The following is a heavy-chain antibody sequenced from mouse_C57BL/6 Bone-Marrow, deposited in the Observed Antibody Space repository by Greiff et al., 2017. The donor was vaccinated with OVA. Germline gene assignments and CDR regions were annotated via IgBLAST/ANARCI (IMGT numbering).Heavy chain of an antibody. V-gene: IGHV14-4*01. CDR3: TPDYYVSIDY. D-gene: IGHD1-1*01. CDR1: GFNIKDDY. Sequence: VQLQQSGAELVRPGASVKLSCTASGFNIKDDYMHWVKQRPEQGLEWIGWIDPENGDTEYASKFQGKATITADTSSNTAYLQLSSLTSEDAAVYYCTPDYYVSIDYWGQGTTLTVAS. J-gene: IGHJ2*01. CDR2: IDPENGDT.